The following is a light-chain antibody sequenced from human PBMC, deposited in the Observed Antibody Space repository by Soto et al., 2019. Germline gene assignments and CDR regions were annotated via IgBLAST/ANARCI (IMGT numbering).Light chain of an antibody. J-gene: IGLJ2*01. CDR3: CSYAGSSTHVV. CDR2: EGS. Sequence: QSALTQPASASGSPGQSITISCTGTSSNVGSYNLVSWYQQHPGKPPKLMIYEGSKRPSGVSNRFSGSKSGNSASLTITGLQAEDEADYYCCSYAGSSTHVVFGGGTKLTVL. V-gene: IGLV2-23*01. CDR1: SSNVGSYNL.